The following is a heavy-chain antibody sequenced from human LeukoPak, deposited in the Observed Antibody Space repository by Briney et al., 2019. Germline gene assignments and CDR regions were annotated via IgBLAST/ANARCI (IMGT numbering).Heavy chain of an antibody. CDR1: GFTLSSYA. Sequence: PGGSLRLSCAASGFTLSSYAMSWVRQAPGKGLEWVSLISGSAGSTYYADSVKGRFTISRDITKNTLYLQMNSMRAEDTAVYYCASSYSKDAFDIWGQGTMVTVSS. CDR3: ASSYSKDAFDI. V-gene: IGHV3-23*01. D-gene: IGHD2-15*01. CDR2: ISGSAGST. J-gene: IGHJ3*02.